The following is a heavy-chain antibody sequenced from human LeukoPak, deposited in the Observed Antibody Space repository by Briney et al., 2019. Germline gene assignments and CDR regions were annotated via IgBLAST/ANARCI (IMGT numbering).Heavy chain of an antibody. CDR1: GFSLSTSGVG. J-gene: IGHJ4*02. CDR2: IYWDDDK. D-gene: IGHD6-13*01. Sequence: SGPTLVNHTQTLTLTCTFSGFSLSTSGVGVGWIRQPPGKALEWLALIYWDDDKRYSPSLKSRLTITKNTSKNQVVVTMTNMDPVDTATYYCAHGPGSGWYAEYWGQRTLVTVSS. V-gene: IGHV2-5*02. CDR3: AHGPGSGWYAEY.